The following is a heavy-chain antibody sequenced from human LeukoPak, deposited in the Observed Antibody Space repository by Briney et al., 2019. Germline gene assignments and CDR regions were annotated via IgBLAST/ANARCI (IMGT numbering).Heavy chain of an antibody. J-gene: IGHJ4*02. D-gene: IGHD2-8*02. V-gene: IGHV4-39*01. CDR2: IFYSGTT. CDR3: ARLVPPGGGDCTGSNCHTVYYFDS. Sequence: PSETLSLTCTVSGGSISSSSYYWGWIRQPPGKGLEWIGTIFYSGTTYYNPSLKSRVTISVDTSKNQFSLKLSSVTAAETAVYYCARLVPPGGGDCTGSNCHTVYYFDSWGQGTLVTVSS. CDR1: GGSISSSSYY.